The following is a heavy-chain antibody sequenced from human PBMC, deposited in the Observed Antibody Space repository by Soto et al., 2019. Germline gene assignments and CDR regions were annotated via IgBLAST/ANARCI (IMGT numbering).Heavy chain of an antibody. Sequence: GGSLRLSGAASGFTFSTYTMNWFRKAPGKGLEWFSAITGGSNTYYGDSVKGRFTISRDNSKKTLYLQMNSLRVEDTAVYYCAKGSGSHYDYFDYWGRGTLVTVSS. J-gene: IGHJ4*02. V-gene: IGHV3-23*01. CDR2: ITGGSNT. CDR1: GFTFSTYT. D-gene: IGHD1-26*01. CDR3: AKGSGSHYDYFDY.